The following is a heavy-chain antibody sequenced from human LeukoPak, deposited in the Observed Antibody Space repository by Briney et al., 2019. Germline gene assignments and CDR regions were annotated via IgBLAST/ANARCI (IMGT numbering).Heavy chain of an antibody. Sequence: PGGSLRLSCAASGFTFSAYAMSWVRQAPGQGLEWVSAIGGRGDNTYHADSVKGRFTVSRDNSKNTLYLQMNSLRAEDTAVYYCAKDTSDRSGYLYYFDDWGQGTLVTVSS. CDR1: GFTFSAYA. V-gene: IGHV3-23*01. D-gene: IGHD3-22*01. CDR3: AKDTSDRSGYLYYFDD. J-gene: IGHJ4*02. CDR2: IGGRGDNT.